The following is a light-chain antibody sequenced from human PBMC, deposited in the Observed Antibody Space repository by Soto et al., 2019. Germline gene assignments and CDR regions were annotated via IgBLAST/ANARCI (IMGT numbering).Light chain of an antibody. CDR3: QQRSNWRVT. Sequence: EIVLTQSPATLSLSPGERATLSCRASQSVNIYLAWYQQKPGQAPRLLIYDASNRATGIPARFSGSGSGRDFTLTISSLEPEDIAVYYCQQRSNWRVTFGGGTKVEIK. V-gene: IGKV3-11*02. CDR2: DAS. J-gene: IGKJ4*01. CDR1: QSVNIY.